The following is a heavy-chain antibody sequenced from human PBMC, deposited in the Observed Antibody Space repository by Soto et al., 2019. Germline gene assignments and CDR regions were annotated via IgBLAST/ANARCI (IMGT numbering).Heavy chain of an antibody. CDR2: INPKSGGT. CDR3: ARLYDNSDYYYDP. D-gene: IGHD3-22*01. J-gene: IGHJ5*02. Sequence: QVQLAQSGAEVKKPGASVKVSCSTSGYTFSDYYINWVRQALGQGLEWMGWINPKSGGTKYAQQFQGRVTMTRDTSITTAYMELTRLRSDDTAVYYCARLYDNSDYYYDPWGQGTLITVSS. V-gene: IGHV1-2*02. CDR1: GYTFSDYY.